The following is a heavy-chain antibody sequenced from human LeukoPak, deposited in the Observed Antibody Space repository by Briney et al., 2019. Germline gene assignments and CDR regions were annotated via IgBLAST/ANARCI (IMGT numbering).Heavy chain of an antibody. CDR3: ARSRITMVRGVQRFDY. D-gene: IGHD3-10*01. Sequence: SETLSLTCTVSGGSISSSSYYWGWIRQPPGKGLEWIGSIYYSGSTYYNPSLKSRVTISVDTSTNQLSLKLSSVTAADTAVYYCARSRITMVRGVQRFDYWGQGTLVTVSS. CDR2: IYYSGST. V-gene: IGHV4-39*07. J-gene: IGHJ4*02. CDR1: GGSISSSSYY.